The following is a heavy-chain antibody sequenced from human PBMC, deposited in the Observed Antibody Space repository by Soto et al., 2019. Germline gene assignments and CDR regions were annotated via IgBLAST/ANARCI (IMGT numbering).Heavy chain of an antibody. J-gene: IGHJ4*01. CDR3: ARDLDTATYFDY. CDR2: IHYSGSS. Sequence: SETLSLTCTVSGGSISSGNYCWSWIRQPPGKGLEWIGFIHYSGSSYYNPSLKSRVTISVDTSKNQFSLKLGSVTAADTAVYYCARDLDTATYFDYWGHGTLVTVSS. V-gene: IGHV4-30-4*01. D-gene: IGHD5-18*01. CDR1: GGSISSGNYC.